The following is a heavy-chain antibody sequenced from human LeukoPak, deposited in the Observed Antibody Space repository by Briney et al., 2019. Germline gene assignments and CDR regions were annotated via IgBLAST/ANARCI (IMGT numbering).Heavy chain of an antibody. CDR1: GFTFSGYP. CDR3: ARPLRGQAVAGHPQPFDY. CDR2: IYNSGST. Sequence: GSLRLSCAASGFTFSGYPMSWVRQAPGKGLEWIWDIYNSGSTNYTPSLKSRVTISVDTSKNKFSLKMSSVSAADTAVYFCARPLRGQAVAGHPQPFDYWGQGTLVTVSS. V-gene: IGHV4-59*08. D-gene: IGHD6-19*01. J-gene: IGHJ4*02.